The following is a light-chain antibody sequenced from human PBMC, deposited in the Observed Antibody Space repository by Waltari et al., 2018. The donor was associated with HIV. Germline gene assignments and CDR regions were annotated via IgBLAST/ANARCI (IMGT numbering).Light chain of an antibody. CDR3: ESADSSGTWV. Sequence: SYELTQPPSVSVYPGQTARITCSGDALPKKYAYWYQQKPGQDPVLVISKDSERPSGIPELFSGSSLGATVTLTISGVQAEDEADYYCESADSSGTWVFGGGTKLTVL. CDR2: KDS. CDR1: ALPKKY. V-gene: IGLV3-25*03. J-gene: IGLJ3*02.